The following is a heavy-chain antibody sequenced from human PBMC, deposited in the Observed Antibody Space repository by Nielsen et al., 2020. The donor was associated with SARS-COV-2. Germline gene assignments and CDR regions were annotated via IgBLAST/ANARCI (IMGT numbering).Heavy chain of an antibody. CDR2: IKQDGSEK. J-gene: IGHJ5*02. V-gene: IGHV3-7*02. CDR1: GFTFSRYW. D-gene: IGHD1-26*01. CDR3: AKGRVGAPRNNWFDP. Sequence: GESLKISCAASGFTFSRYWMNWVRQAPGKGLEWVANIKQDGSEKYYVDSVMGRFTISRDNAKNPLYLQMDSLRVEDTAVYYCAKGRVGAPRNNWFDPWGQGTLVIVSS.